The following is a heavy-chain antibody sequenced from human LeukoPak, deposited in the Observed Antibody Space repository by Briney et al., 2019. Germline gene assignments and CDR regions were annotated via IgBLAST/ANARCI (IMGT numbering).Heavy chain of an antibody. Sequence: NPSETLSLTCTVSGGSISSGSYYWSWIRQPAGKGLEWIGRIYTSGSTNYNPSLKSRVTISVDTSKNQFSLKLSSVTAADTAVYYCAALHPYSYGNHWSQGTLVTVSS. J-gene: IGHJ5*02. CDR1: GGSISSGSYY. CDR3: AALHPYSYGNH. CDR2: IYTSGST. D-gene: IGHD5-18*01. V-gene: IGHV4-61*02.